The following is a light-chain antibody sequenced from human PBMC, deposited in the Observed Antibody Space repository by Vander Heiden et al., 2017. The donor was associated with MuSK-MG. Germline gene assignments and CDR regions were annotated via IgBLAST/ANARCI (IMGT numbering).Light chain of an antibody. CDR1: QSISSW. Sequence: DIQMTQSPSTLSASVGDRVTITCRASQSISSWLAWYQQKPGKAPKLLIYKASSLESGVPSRFSGSGSGTEFTLTISSLQPDDFATYYCQQDNSYLTFGQGTPLEIK. J-gene: IGKJ5*01. CDR2: KAS. CDR3: QQDNSYLT. V-gene: IGKV1-5*03.